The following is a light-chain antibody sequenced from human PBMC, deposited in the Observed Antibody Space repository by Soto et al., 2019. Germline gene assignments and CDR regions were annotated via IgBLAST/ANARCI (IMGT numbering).Light chain of an antibody. CDR3: QQYDNLPIT. Sequence: DIQMTQSPSSLSASVGDRVTITCQASQDISNYLNWYQQKPGKAPKLLIYDASNLETGVTSRFSGSGSGTDFTFTISSLQPEDIATYDCQQYDNLPITFGQGTRLEIK. V-gene: IGKV1-33*01. CDR2: DAS. J-gene: IGKJ5*01. CDR1: QDISNY.